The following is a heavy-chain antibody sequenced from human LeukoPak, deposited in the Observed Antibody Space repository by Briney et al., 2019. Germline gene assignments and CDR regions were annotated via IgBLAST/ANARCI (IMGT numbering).Heavy chain of an antibody. CDR2: ITRRGNT. V-gene: IGHV4-34*01. Sequence: SETLCLTCAVYGGSFSGFYWSWIRQPPGKGLEWIGEITRRGNTNYNPSMNRRVTITIDTSKNQCPLKLGSVTSADTAVDYCAGSIEPYFDYWGQGTLVTVSS. CDR1: GGSFSGFY. CDR3: AGSIEPYFDY. J-gene: IGHJ4*02. D-gene: IGHD3-10*01.